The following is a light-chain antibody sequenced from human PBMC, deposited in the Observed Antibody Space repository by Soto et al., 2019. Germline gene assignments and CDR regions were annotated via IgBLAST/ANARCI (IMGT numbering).Light chain of an antibody. CDR1: QSVSSSY. CDR2: GAS. CDR3: QQYQSLT. J-gene: IGKJ4*01. V-gene: IGKV3-20*01. Sequence: EIVLTQFPAIQALSPGDRATLSCRASQSVSSSYLAWYQHKPRQAPMLLIHGASSRVTGIPDRFGGSRSGTDLTLTITRLEPEDFAVYYCQQYQSLTFGGGAKVDIK.